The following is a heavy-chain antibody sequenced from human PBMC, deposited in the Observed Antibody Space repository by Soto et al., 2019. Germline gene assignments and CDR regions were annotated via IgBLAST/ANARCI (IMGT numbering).Heavy chain of an antibody. D-gene: IGHD3-22*01. J-gene: IGHJ4*02. Sequence: PSETLSLTCAVSCGSLSSYYWTWIRQPPGKGLEWIGYIYYSGSTYYNPSLKSRVTISVDTSKNQFSLKLSSVTAADTAVYYCATEYYYDSSSHYWGQGTLVTVSS. CDR2: IYYSGST. V-gene: IGHV4-59*08. CDR3: ATEYYYDSSSHY. CDR1: CGSLSSYY.